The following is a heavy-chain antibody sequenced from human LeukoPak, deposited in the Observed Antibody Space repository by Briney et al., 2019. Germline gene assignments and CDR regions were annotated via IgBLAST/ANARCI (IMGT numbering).Heavy chain of an antibody. V-gene: IGHV3-23*01. CDR1: GFTFSSYA. D-gene: IGHD2-2*01. Sequence: GGSLRLSCAASGFTFSSYAMSWVRQAPGKGLEWVSAISGSGGSTYYAGSVKGRFTISRDNSKNTLYLQMNSLRAEDTAVYYCAKSLVPQDYFDYWGQGTLVTVSS. CDR3: AKSLVPQDYFDY. J-gene: IGHJ4*02. CDR2: ISGSGGST.